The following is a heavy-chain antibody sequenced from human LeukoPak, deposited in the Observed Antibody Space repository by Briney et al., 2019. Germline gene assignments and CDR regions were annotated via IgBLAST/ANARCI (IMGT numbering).Heavy chain of an antibody. J-gene: IGHJ3*02. D-gene: IGHD3-9*01. V-gene: IGHV3-33*01. CDR3: ARDLDSRFDI. CDR2: IGYDGSEK. CDR1: GLSFSSYG. Sequence: GGSLRLSCAASGLSFSSYGMHWVRQAPGKGLEWVAVIGYDGSEKYYADSVKGRLAISRDNSKNTLYLQMNSLRAEDTAVYYCARDLDSRFDIWGRGTMVTVSS.